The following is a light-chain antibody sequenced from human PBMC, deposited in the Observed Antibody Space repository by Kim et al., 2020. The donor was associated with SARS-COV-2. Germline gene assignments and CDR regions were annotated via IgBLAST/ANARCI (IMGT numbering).Light chain of an antibody. CDR3: QQYSGSLT. J-gene: IGKJ4*01. CDR2: GTS. V-gene: IGKV3-20*01. Sequence: LPPGENAPLSCRASQSISYYYLAWYQQKPGQAPRLLIYGTSNRDTGIPDRFSGSGSGTDFTLTISRLEPEDFAVYYCQQYSGSLTFGGGTKVEIK. CDR1: QSISYYY.